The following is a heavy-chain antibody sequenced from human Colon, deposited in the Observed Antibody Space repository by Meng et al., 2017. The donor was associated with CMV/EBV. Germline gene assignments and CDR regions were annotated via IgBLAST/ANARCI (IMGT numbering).Heavy chain of an antibody. J-gene: IGHJ4*02. Sequence: GGSLRLSCAASGFTFSSYAMSWVRQAPGKGLEWVSAISGSGGSTYYADSVKGRFTISRDNSKNTLYLQMNSLRAEDTAVYYCAKPRRTIFGVVPSPPDYWGQGTLVTVSS. CDR3: AKPRRTIFGVVPSPPDY. CDR2: ISGSGGST. V-gene: IGHV3-23*01. CDR1: GFTFSSYA. D-gene: IGHD3-3*01.